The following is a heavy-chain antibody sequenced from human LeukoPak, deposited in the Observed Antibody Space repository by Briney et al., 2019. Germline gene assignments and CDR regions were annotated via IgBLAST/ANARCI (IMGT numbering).Heavy chain of an antibody. D-gene: IGHD6-13*01. CDR2: IYYSGST. Sequence: SQTLSLTCTVSGGSISSGGYYWSWIRQHPGKGLEWIGYIYYSGSTYYNPSLKSRVTISVDTSKNQFSLKLSSVTAADTAVYYCARRLGKQYSSSWLIDYWGQGTLVTVSS. J-gene: IGHJ4*02. CDR3: ARRLGKQYSSSWLIDY. CDR1: GGSISSGGYY. V-gene: IGHV4-31*03.